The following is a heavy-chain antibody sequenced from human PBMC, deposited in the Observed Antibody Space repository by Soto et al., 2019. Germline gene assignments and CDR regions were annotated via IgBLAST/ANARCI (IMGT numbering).Heavy chain of an antibody. J-gene: IGHJ5*02. D-gene: IGHD3-9*01. V-gene: IGHV6-1*01. Sequence: PSQTLSLTCAISGDSVSSKTAAWNWIRQSPSRGLEWLGRTYFRSKWYNDYAMSVKSRITISPDTSKNQFSLLLNSVTPEDTAVYYCARVTFDHFVHWFDPWGQGTXVTVSS. CDR2: TYFRSKWYN. CDR3: ARVTFDHFVHWFDP. CDR1: GDSVSSKTAA.